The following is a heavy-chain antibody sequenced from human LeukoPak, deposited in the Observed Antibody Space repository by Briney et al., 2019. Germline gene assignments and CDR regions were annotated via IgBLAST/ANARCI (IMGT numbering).Heavy chain of an antibody. J-gene: IGHJ5*02. CDR1: GFTVSSNY. CDR2: IYSGGST. V-gene: IGHV3-53*01. D-gene: IGHD2-2*02. Sequence: GGSLRLSCTASGFTVSSNYMSWVRQAPGKGLEWVSVIYSGGSTYYADSVKGRFTISRDNSKNTLYLQMNSLRAEDTAVYYCAREYRHFYCSSTSCYSSSWFDPWGQGTLVTVSS. CDR3: AREYRHFYCSSTSCYSSSWFDP.